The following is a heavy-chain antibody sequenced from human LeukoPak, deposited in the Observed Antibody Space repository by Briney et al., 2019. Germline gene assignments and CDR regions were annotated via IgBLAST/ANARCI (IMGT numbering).Heavy chain of an antibody. D-gene: IGHD3-3*01. CDR1: GFTFSSYA. CDR2: ISGSGGST. CDR3: AKGSPSLGGVVISDAFDI. Sequence: GGSLRLSCAASGFTFSSYAMSWVRQAPGKGLEWVSAISGSGGSTYYADSVKGRFTISRDNSKNTLYLQMNSLRAEDTAVYYCAKGSPSLGGVVISDAFDIWGQGTMVTVSS. J-gene: IGHJ3*02. V-gene: IGHV3-23*01.